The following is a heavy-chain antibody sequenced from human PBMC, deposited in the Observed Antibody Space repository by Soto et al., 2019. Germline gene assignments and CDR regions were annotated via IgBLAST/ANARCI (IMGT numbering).Heavy chain of an antibody. CDR1: GFTFSSYS. J-gene: IGHJ3*02. D-gene: IGHD5-12*01. Sequence: EVQLVESGGGLVKPGGSLRLSCAASGFTFSSYSMNWVRQAPGKGLEWVSSISSSSSYIYYADSVKGRFTISRDNAKNSLYLQMNSLRAEDTAVYYCASSPGFVDYAFDIWGQGTMVTVSS. V-gene: IGHV3-21*01. CDR2: ISSSSSYI. CDR3: ASSPGFVDYAFDI.